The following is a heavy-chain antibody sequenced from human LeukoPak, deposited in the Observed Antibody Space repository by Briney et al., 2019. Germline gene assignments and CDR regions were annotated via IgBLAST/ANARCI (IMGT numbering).Heavy chain of an antibody. D-gene: IGHD6-13*01. CDR3: AKSGSSWYIYFDY. CDR1: GFTFSSYG. CDR2: ISGSGGST. V-gene: IGHV3-23*01. Sequence: GGSLRLSCAASGFTFSSYGMSWVRQAPGKGLEWVSAISGSGGSTYYADSVKGRFTISRDNSKNTLYLQMNSLRAEDTAVYYCAKSGSSWYIYFDYWGQGTLVTVSS. J-gene: IGHJ4*02.